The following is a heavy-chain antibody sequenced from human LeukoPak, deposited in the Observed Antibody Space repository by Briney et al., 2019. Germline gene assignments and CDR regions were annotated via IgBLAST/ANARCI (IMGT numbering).Heavy chain of an antibody. CDR1: GFTFSTFW. J-gene: IGHJ5*02. CDR3: AKATGGATYNWFDP. D-gene: IGHD1-26*01. V-gene: IGHV3-74*01. CDR2: IKNDGSRT. Sequence: GGSLRLSCAASGFTFSTFWMHWVRQAPGKGLVWVSRIKNDGSRTDYADSVKGRFTISRDNAKNSLYLQMNSLRAEDTALYYCAKATGGATYNWFDPWGQGTLVTVSS.